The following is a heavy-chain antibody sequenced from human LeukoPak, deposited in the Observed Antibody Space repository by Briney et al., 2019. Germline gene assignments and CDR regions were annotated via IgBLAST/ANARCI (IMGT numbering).Heavy chain of an antibody. CDR2: IYYSGST. CDR1: GGPISSGGYY. CDR3: ASQTYYYDSSGYLTHYFDC. D-gene: IGHD3-22*01. V-gene: IGHV4-31*03. J-gene: IGHJ4*02. Sequence: SETLSLTCTVSGGPISSGGYYWSWIRQHPGKGLEWIGYIYYSGSTYYNPSLKSRVTISVDTSKNQFSLKLSSVTAADTAVYYCASQTYYYDSSGYLTHYFDCWGQGTLVTVSS.